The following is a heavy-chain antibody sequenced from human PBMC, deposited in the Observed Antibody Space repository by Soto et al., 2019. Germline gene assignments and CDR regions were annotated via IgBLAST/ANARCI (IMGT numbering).Heavy chain of an antibody. CDR1: GYTFTSYD. CDR3: ARGGYSYGFSVRYYYYYYYMDV. J-gene: IGHJ6*03. CDR2: MNPNSGNT. Sequence: GASVKVSCKASGYTFTSYDINWVRQATGQGLEWMGWMNPNSGNTGYAQKFQGRVTMTRNTSISTAYMELSSLRSEDTAVYYCARGGYSYGFSVRYYYYYYYMDVWGKGTTVTVSS. V-gene: IGHV1-8*01. D-gene: IGHD5-18*01.